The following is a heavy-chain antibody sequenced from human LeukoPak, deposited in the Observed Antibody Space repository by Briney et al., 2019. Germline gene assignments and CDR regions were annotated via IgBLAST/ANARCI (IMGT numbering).Heavy chain of an antibody. V-gene: IGHV1-2*02. CDR2: INPNSGGT. CDR1: GYTFTDYY. D-gene: IGHD1-26*01. CDR3: ARGGILRFQH. J-gene: IGHJ1*01. Sequence: GASVKVSCKASGYTFTDYYIHWVRQAPGQGLEWMAWINPNSGGTYYAQNFHDRITLTRDTSISTAYMELSRLRSDDTAVYYCARGGILRFQHWGQGTLVTVSS.